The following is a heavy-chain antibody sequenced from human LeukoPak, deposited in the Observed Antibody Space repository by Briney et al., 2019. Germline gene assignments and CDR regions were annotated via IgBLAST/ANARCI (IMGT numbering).Heavy chain of an antibody. CDR3: ATYPPSYDILTGQGGDYMDV. V-gene: IGHV1-24*01. J-gene: IGHJ6*03. CDR2: FDPEDGET. CDR1: GYTLTELS. D-gene: IGHD3-9*01. Sequence: ASVKVSCKVSGYTLTELSMHWVRQAPGKGLEWMGGFDPEDGETIYAQKFQGRVTMTGDTSTDTAYMELSSLRSEDTAVYYCATYPPSYDILTGQGGDYMDVWGKGTTVTVSS.